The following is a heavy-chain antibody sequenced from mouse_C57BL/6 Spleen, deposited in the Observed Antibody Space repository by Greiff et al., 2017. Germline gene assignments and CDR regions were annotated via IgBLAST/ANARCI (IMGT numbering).Heavy chain of an antibody. CDR3: AREEGLGRDTFDY. D-gene: IGHD4-1*01. Sequence: QVQLQQSGPELVKPGASVKISCKASGYAFSSSWMNWVKQRPGTGLEWIGRIYPGDGDTNYNGKFKGKATLTADKSSSQAYMRLSSLTSEDSAVYFCAREEGLGRDTFDYWGQGTTLTVSS. J-gene: IGHJ2*01. CDR2: IYPGDGDT. V-gene: IGHV1-82*01. CDR1: GYAFSSSW.